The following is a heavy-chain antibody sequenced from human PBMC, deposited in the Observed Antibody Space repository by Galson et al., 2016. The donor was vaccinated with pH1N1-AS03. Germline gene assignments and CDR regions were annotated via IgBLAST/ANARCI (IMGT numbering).Heavy chain of an antibody. CDR3: ARHAVDGDYFDN. CDR2: IDPSDSYR. D-gene: IGHD4-17*01. Sequence: QSGAEVTKPGESLKISCKVSGSTFTTYWISWVRQMPGKDLEWMAMIDPSDSYRTYSPSFRGHVTISADKSINTAYLQWDSLKASDSAFYYCARHAVDGDYFDNCGQGTLVTVSS. CDR1: GSTFTTYW. J-gene: IGHJ4*02. V-gene: IGHV5-10-1*01.